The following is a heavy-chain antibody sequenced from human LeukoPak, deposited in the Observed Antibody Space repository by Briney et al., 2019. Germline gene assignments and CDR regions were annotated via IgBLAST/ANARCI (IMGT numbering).Heavy chain of an antibody. Sequence: SETLSLTCTVSDDSISDYYRGWIRQPPGKGLEWIGYFHNSGTSTYNPSLKSRVTISADTSKNQFSLKLSSVTAADTAVYYCARAAAASGAFDIWGQGTMVTVSS. CDR2: FHNSGTS. J-gene: IGHJ3*02. V-gene: IGHV4-59*01. D-gene: IGHD6-13*01. CDR3: ARAAAASGAFDI. CDR1: DDSISDYY.